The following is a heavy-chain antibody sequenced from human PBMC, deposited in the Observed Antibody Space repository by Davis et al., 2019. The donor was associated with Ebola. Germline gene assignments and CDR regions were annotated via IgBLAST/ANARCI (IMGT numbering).Heavy chain of an antibody. CDR3: ARQGTTSWDS. D-gene: IGHD2-2*01. CDR2: IFPDDSDA. J-gene: IGHJ4*02. V-gene: IGHV5-51*01. Sequence: GESLKISCKDSGNRFSSHWIGWVRQMPGKGLEWMGIIFPDDSDATYSPSFQGQVTFSVDKSIRTAYLHWNSLKASDTAMYYCARQGTTSWDSWGQGTLVTVSS. CDR1: GNRFSSHW.